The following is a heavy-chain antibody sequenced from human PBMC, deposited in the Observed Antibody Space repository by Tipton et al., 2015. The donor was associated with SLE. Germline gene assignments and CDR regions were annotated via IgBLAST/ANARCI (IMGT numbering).Heavy chain of an antibody. D-gene: IGHD6-13*01. Sequence: SLRLSCAVSGITFGAYAFHWVRQAPGKGLEWVAVISYDGSQKYYTESVKGRFTISRDNAKNTLFLQMSSLRVEDMAVYYCAKDLRGDGSWSDSYYYYGMDVWGQGTTVTVSS. CDR3: AKDLRGDGSWSDSYYYYGMDV. CDR2: ISYDGSQK. CDR1: GITFGAYA. J-gene: IGHJ6*02. V-gene: IGHV3-30*04.